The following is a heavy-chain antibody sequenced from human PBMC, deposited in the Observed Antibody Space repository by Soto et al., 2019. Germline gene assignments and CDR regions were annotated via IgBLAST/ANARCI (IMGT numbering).Heavy chain of an antibody. D-gene: IGHD2-15*01. CDR1: GDTFITHT. Sequence: QVQLQQSGSLLKRPGSSVKISCQASGDTFITHTLTWVRQAPGQGPEWVGRIIPMLGITDYAHKFQGRVTLTGDKSTSTAYMVLGSLKSEDTAVYYCARFQYGSVSTCFGYSDVWGTGTTITVSS. CDR3: ARFQYGSVSTCFGYSDV. CDR2: IIPMLGIT. V-gene: IGHV1-69*02. J-gene: IGHJ6*03.